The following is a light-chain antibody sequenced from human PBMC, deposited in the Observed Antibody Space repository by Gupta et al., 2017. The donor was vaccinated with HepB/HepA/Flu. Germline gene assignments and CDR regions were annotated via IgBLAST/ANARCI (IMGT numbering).Light chain of an antibody. CDR2: GAS. Sequence: EIVLTQSPGTLSLSPGERATLSCRASQSVSSSYLAWYQQKPGQAPRLLIYGASSRATGIPDTFSGSGSGTEFTLTIIRLEPEDFAVYYCHQECSSPLTFGGGTKVEIK. CDR3: HQECSSPLT. CDR1: QSVSSSY. V-gene: IGKV3-20*01. J-gene: IGKJ4*01.